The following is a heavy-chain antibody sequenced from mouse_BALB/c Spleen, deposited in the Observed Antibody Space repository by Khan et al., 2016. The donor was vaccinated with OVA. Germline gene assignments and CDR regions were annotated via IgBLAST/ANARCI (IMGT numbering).Heavy chain of an antibody. CDR3: ERENYYGRSCYAMDY. V-gene: IGHV1S41*01. Sequence: DLVKPGTSVKLYCKASGYTFTSYWINWIKQRPGQGLEWIGRIGPGSSNTYYNEMFKGKAALTVDTSYSTAYIQLSSLSSEDSAVYFCERENYYGRSCYAMDYWGQGTSVTVSA. J-gene: IGHJ4*01. D-gene: IGHD1-1*01. CDR2: IGPGSSNT. CDR1: GYTFTSYW.